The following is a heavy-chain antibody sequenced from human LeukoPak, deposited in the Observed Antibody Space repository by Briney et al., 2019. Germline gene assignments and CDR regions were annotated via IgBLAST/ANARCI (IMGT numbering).Heavy chain of an antibody. CDR3: ARQPPQYYGMDV. D-gene: IGHD1-14*01. Sequence: GSLRLSCTASGFTFGDHAMSWVRQAPGKGLEWIGRIYTSGSTNYNPSVKSRVTMSVDTSNNQFSLKLTSATAADTAVYYCARQPPQYYGMDVWGQGTTVTVSS. CDR1: GFTFGDHA. V-gene: IGHV4-4*07. J-gene: IGHJ6*02. CDR2: IYTSGST.